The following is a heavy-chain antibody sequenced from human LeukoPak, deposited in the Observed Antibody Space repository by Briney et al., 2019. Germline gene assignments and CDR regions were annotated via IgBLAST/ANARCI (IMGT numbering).Heavy chain of an antibody. Sequence: SETLSLTCTVSGGSISRSSYFWAWIRQPPGKGLEWMGSTYYSGSTYYNPSLKRRVTISVDTSKNQFSLKLSSVTAADTAVYYCFTGGIAALYYFDYWGQGTLVTVSS. CDR2: TYYSGST. CDR1: GGSISRSSYF. V-gene: IGHV4-39*01. D-gene: IGHD6-13*01. J-gene: IGHJ4*02. CDR3: FTGGIAALYYFDY.